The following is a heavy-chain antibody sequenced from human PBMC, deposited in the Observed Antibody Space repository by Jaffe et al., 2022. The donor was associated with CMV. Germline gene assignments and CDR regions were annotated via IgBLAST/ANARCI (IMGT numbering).Heavy chain of an antibody. CDR3: ARDRVLFSFDM. D-gene: IGHD2-15*01. V-gene: IGHV4-59*01. J-gene: IGHJ3*02. CDR1: GGSISSYY. CDR2: VFYTGTT. Sequence: QVQLQESGPGLVKSSETLSLTCSVSGGSISSYYWSWIRQPPGKGLEWIGYVFYTGTTNYNPSLKSRVAISVDTSKSQFSLKLSSVTAADTAVYYCARDRVLFSFDMWGQGTMVTVSS.